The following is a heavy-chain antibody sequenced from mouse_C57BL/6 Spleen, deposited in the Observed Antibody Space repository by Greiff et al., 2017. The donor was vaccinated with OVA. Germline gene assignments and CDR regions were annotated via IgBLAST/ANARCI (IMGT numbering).Heavy chain of an antibody. Sequence: EVKVVESGGGLVQPGGSLSLSCAASGFTFTDYYMSWVRQPPGKALEWLGFIRNKANGYTTEYSASVKGRFTISRDNSQSILYLQMNALRAEDSATYYCARYPHYYGSIYAMDYWGQGTSVTVSS. J-gene: IGHJ4*01. D-gene: IGHD1-1*01. CDR3: ARYPHYYGSIYAMDY. CDR1: GFTFTDYY. V-gene: IGHV7-3*01. CDR2: IRNKANGYTT.